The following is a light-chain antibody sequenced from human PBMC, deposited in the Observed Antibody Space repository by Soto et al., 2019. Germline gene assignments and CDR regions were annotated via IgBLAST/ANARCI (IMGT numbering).Light chain of an antibody. V-gene: IGLV2-14*01. CDR1: SSDIGGYDY. CDR3: DSYISSISLYV. Sequence: QSALTQPASVSGSPGQSITISCTGTSSDIGGYDYVSWYQQYPGKAPKLMIYDVSNRPSGVSDRFSGSKSANTASLTISGLQAEYESDYSCDSYISSISLYVVGTGTKVPV. J-gene: IGLJ1*01. CDR2: DVS.